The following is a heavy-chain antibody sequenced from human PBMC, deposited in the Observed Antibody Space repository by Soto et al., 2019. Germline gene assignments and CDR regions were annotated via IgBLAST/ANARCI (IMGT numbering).Heavy chain of an antibody. CDR1: GFSLTTSAVA. Sequence: QITLKESGPTLVKPTQTVTLTCTFSGFSLTTSAVAVGWIRQPPGKALEWLAILYGSDAKFYSPSLKTRLTIPKDAATNPVVLTMTNMVPVDTATYYRARRYDQYYFDSCGQGTLVTVSS. J-gene: IGHJ4*02. V-gene: IGHV2-5*01. CDR3: ARRYDQYYFDS. CDR2: LYGSDAK. D-gene: IGHD1-1*01.